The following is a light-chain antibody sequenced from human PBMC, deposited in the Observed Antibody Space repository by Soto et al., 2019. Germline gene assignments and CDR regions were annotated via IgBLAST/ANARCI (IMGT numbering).Light chain of an antibody. CDR3: SSYAGRNHYV. Sequence: QSALTQPPSASGSPGQSVTISCTGTSSDVGGYNYVSWYQQHPGKAPKLMIYEVSERPSGVPDRFSGSKSGNTASLTVSGLQAEDEADYYCSSYAGRNHYVFGTGTKLTVL. J-gene: IGLJ1*01. CDR2: EVS. V-gene: IGLV2-8*01. CDR1: SSDVGGYNY.